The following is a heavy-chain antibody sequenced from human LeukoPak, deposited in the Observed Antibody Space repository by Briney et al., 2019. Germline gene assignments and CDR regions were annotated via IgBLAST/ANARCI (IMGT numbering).Heavy chain of an antibody. D-gene: IGHD2-2*01. CDR1: GYSLTAFA. Sequence: GESLKIPCKGPGYSLTAFAITWVAQIPGKGLDWRQIIDPGDFNNSYHPPCQAEFPTSADKSISTAYLQWTCLKAWDTAMYYCARPLQCSSATCPLDYWGQGTLVTVSS. V-gene: IGHV5-51*01. J-gene: IGHJ4*02. CDR2: IDPGDFNN. CDR3: ARPLQCSSATCPLDY.